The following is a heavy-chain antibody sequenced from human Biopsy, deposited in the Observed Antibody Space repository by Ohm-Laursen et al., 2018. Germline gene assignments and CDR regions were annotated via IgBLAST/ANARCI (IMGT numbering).Heavy chain of an antibody. CDR3: AKDKGTFNFYYYGMDV. V-gene: IGHV3-30*18. J-gene: IGHJ6*02. CDR1: GFTFSNSG. CDR2: ISYDGSKT. D-gene: IGHD2/OR15-2a*01. Sequence: SLRLSCAAPGFTFSNSGMHWVRQAPGKGLEWVAAISYDGSKTDYGDSVKGRLNISRDSSKNTLDLQMSSLRVEDTAVYFCAKDKGTFNFYYYGMDVWGQGTTVTVSS.